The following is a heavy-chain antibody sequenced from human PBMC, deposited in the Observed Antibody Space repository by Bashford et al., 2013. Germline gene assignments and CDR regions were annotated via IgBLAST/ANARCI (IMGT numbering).Heavy chain of an antibody. CDR3: ARESGRRDDILTGPIDY. J-gene: IGHJ4*02. D-gene: IGHD3-9*01. V-gene: IGHV1-2*04. Sequence: WVRQAPGQGLEWMGWINPNSGGTNYAQKFQGWVTMTRDTSISTAYMELSRLRSDDTAVYYCARESGRRDDILTGPIDYVGQGTLVTVSS. CDR2: INPNSGGT.